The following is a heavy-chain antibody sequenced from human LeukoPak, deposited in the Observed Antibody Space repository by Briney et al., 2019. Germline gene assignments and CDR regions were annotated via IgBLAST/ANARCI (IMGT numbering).Heavy chain of an antibody. J-gene: IGHJ4*02. Sequence: SETLSLTCSVSVGSINNRNYYCGWVRQPPGKELEWIGHIYFGGSTFSNPSLKSRLTMSIDTSKDQFSLNINSVAAADTAVYYCARLPVYFGKGYFDSWGRGTLVTVSS. V-gene: IGHV4-39*01. CDR1: VGSINNRNYY. CDR2: IYFGGST. CDR3: ARLPVYFGKGYFDS. D-gene: IGHD1-14*01.